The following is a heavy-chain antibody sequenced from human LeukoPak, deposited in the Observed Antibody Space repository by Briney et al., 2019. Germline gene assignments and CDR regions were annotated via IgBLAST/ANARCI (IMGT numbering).Heavy chain of an antibody. Sequence: GGSLRLSCAASGFTFTSYAMAWVRQAPGKGLEWVSGISGSGGSSNYADSVKGRFTISRDSSKNTLYLQMNSLRAEDTALYYCAKAPYSTRWFYFDSWGQGTLVTVSS. V-gene: IGHV3-23*01. CDR1: GFTFTSYA. CDR2: ISGSGGSS. J-gene: IGHJ4*02. D-gene: IGHD6-13*01. CDR3: AKAPYSTRWFYFDS.